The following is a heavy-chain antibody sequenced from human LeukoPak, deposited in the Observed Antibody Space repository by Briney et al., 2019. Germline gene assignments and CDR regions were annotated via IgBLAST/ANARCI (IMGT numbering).Heavy chain of an antibody. CDR3: TSWGDTTAEYFQR. V-gene: IGHV3-74*01. J-gene: IGHJ1*01. CDR1: GFTFGSPW. CDR2: INSDGSAT. D-gene: IGHD2-21*02. Sequence: GGSLRLSCAASGFTFGSPWMHWVRQAPGKGLVWVSRINSDGSATAYADSVKGRFTISRDNAQNSMYLQMNSLRVEDTAVYYCTSWGDTTAEYFQRWGQGTLVTVSS.